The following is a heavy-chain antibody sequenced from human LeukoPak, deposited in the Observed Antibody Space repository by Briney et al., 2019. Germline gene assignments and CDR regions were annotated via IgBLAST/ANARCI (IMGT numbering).Heavy chain of an antibody. CDR1: GFTFSSYS. Sequence: GGSLRLSCAASGFTFSSYSMNWVRQAPGKGLEWVTYISSSSTIYYADSVKGRFTISKDNAKNSLYVQINSLRAEDTAVYYCARATSGWASSYWGQGNLVTVSS. D-gene: IGHD6-19*01. J-gene: IGHJ4*02. CDR2: ISSSSTI. V-gene: IGHV3-48*01. CDR3: ARATSGWASSY.